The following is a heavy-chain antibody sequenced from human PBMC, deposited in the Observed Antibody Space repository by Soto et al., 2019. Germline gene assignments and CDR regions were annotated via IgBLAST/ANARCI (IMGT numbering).Heavy chain of an antibody. D-gene: IGHD3-10*01. Sequence: QVQLVESGGGVVQPGRSLRLSCAASGFTFSSYVMHWVRQAPGKGLEWVAVIWYDGSNKYYADSVKGRFTISRDNSKNTLYLQMNSLRAEDTAVYYCARDWVGRGVPINWFDPWGQGTLVTVSS. CDR1: GFTFSSYV. J-gene: IGHJ5*02. V-gene: IGHV3-33*01. CDR2: IWYDGSNK. CDR3: ARDWVGRGVPINWFDP.